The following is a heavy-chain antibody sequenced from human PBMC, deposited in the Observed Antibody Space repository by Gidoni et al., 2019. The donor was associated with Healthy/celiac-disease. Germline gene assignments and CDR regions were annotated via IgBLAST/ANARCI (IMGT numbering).Heavy chain of an antibody. CDR3: ARGLVATIICPWFDP. CDR2: IKQDGSEK. CDR1: GFTFSSYW. D-gene: IGHD5-12*01. V-gene: IGHV3-7*03. J-gene: IGHJ5*02. Sequence: EVQLVESGGGLVQPGGSLRLSCAASGFTFSSYWMSWVRQAPGKGLEWVANIKQDGSEKYYVDSVKGRFTISRDNAKNSLYLQMNSLRAEDTAVYYCARGLVATIICPWFDPWGQGTLVTVSS.